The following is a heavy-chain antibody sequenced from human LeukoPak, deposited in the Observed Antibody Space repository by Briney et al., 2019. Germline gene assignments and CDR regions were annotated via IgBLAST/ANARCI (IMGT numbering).Heavy chain of an antibody. D-gene: IGHD6-19*01. Sequence: PGGSLRLSCAASGFTFSSYSMNWVRQAPGKGLEWVSSISSSSRYIYYADSVKGRFTISRDNAKNSLYLQMNSLRAEDTAVYYCARAGTGYSSGWYGLDYWGQGTLVTVSS. V-gene: IGHV3-21*01. CDR2: ISSSSRYI. J-gene: IGHJ4*02. CDR1: GFTFSSYS. CDR3: ARAGTGYSSGWYGLDY.